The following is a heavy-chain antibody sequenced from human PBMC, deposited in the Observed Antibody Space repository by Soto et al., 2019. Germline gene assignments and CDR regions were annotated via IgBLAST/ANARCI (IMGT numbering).Heavy chain of an antibody. CDR2: ISAYNGNT. CDR3: ARDKEWVLGNYYYYPMDV. V-gene: IGHV1-18*01. J-gene: IGHJ6*02. CDR1: CYSFTSYG. D-gene: IGHD3-3*01. Sequence: ASGKVSCEAACYSFTSYGISWVRQAPGQGLEWMGWISAYNGNTNYAQHLQGKVTMTTDTATRRAYMDLWILISDDTALYYCARDKEWVLGNYYYYPMDVWGQGTTVNLSS.